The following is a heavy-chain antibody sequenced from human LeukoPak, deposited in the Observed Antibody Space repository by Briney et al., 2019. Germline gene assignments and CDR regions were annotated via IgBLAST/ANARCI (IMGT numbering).Heavy chain of an antibody. J-gene: IGHJ4*02. CDR3: AREGIGRYYFDY. CDR2: IIPIFGTA. V-gene: IGHV1-69*01. Sequence: SVKVSCKASGGTFSSYAISWVRQAPGQGLEWMGGIIPIFGTANYAQKFQGRVTITADESTSTAYMELSSLRSEDTAVYYCAREGIGRYYFDYWGQGTLVTVSS. CDR1: GGTFSSYA. D-gene: IGHD6-13*01.